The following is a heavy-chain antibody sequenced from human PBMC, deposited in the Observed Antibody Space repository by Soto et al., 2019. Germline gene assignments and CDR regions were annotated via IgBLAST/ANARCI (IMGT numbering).Heavy chain of an antibody. CDR3: ARGDYGDYDLGY. V-gene: IGHV1-69*02. Sequence: QVQLVQSGAEVKQPGSSVKVSCKASGGTFSSYTISWVRQAPGQGLEWMGRIIPILGIANYAQKFQGRVTITADKSTSTAYMELSSLRSEDTAVYYCARGDYGDYDLGYWGQGTLVTVSS. CDR1: GGTFSSYT. CDR2: IIPILGIA. D-gene: IGHD4-17*01. J-gene: IGHJ4*02.